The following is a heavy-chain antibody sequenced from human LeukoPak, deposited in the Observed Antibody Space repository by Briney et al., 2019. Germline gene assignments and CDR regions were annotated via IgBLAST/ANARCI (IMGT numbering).Heavy chain of an antibody. Sequence: SETLSLTCTVSGYSISNGYYWGWIRQPPGKGLEWIGRNYNSGSTNYNSSLKSRVTIPVDTTTNTFSLCMTSVSAPSTGVCFFAKRVIYRHSGDYWGRGTLVTVSS. V-gene: IGHV4-38-2*02. CDR1: GYSISNGYY. J-gene: IGHJ4*02. CDR3: AKRVIYRHSGDY. D-gene: IGHD2-21*01. CDR2: NYNSGST.